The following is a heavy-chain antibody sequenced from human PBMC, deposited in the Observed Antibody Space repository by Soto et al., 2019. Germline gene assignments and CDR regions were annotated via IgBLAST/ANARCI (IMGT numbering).Heavy chain of an antibody. V-gene: IGHV4-30-4*01. CDR2: IYYSGST. D-gene: IGHD6-13*01. Sequence: PSETLSLTCTVSGGSISSGDYYWSWIRQPPGKGLEWIGYIYYSGSTYYNPSLKSRVTISVDTSKNQFSLKLSSVTAADTAVYYCARAPRCSSSCGRFDPWGQGTLVTVSS. CDR3: ARAPRCSSSCGRFDP. CDR1: GGSISSGDYY. J-gene: IGHJ5*02.